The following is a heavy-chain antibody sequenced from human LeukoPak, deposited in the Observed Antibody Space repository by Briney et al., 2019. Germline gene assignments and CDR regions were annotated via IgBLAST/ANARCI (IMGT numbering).Heavy chain of an antibody. J-gene: IGHJ4*02. CDR3: ARDLGSSWPTYFDY. CDR2: ISAYNGNT. CDR1: GYTFTSYG. V-gene: IGHV1-18*01. Sequence: ASVTVSCKASGYTFTSYGISWVRQAPGQGLEWMGWISAYNGNTNYAQKFQGRVTITADESTSTAYMELSSLRSEDTAVYYCARDLGSSWPTYFDYWGQGTLVTVSS. D-gene: IGHD6-13*01.